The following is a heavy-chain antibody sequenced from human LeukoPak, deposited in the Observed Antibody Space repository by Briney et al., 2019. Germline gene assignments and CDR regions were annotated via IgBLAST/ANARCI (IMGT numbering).Heavy chain of an antibody. CDR1: GFTFSSYS. D-gene: IGHD2/OR15-2a*01. Sequence: GGSLRLSCAASGFTFSSYSMNWVRQAPGKGLEWVSSISSSSSYIYYADSVKGRFTISRDNSKNTLYLQMNSLRAEDTAVYYCARGFSFRDAFDIWGQGTMVTVSS. V-gene: IGHV3-21*01. J-gene: IGHJ3*02. CDR3: ARGFSFRDAFDI. CDR2: ISSSSSYI.